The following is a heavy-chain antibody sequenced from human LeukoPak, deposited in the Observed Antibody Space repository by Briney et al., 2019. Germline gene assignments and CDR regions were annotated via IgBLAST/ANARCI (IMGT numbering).Heavy chain of an antibody. CDR1: GGTLSSYA. V-gene: IGHV1-69*05. J-gene: IGHJ6*02. CDR3: ARDIVVVPAAMQEPFYYGMDV. Sequence: GASVKVSCKASGGTLSSYAISWVRQAPGQGLEWMGGIIPIFGTANYAQKFQGRVTITTDESTRTAYMELSSLRSEDTAVYYCARDIVVVPAAMQEPFYYGMDVWGQGTTVTVSS. CDR2: IIPIFGTA. D-gene: IGHD2-2*01.